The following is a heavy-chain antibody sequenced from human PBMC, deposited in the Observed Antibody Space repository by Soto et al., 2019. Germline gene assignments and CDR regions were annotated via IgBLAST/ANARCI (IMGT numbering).Heavy chain of an antibody. CDR1: GGSFSGYY. J-gene: IGHJ4*02. V-gene: IGHV4-34*01. Sequence: QVQLQQWGAGLLKPSETLSLTCAVYGGSFSGYYWSWIRQPPGKGLEWIGEINHSGSTNYNPSLKRRGPLSGDTSKDQFPLKVGSVNGAGTGFVFFAGGGGKRLLQTGGGREFYFWGQGTLVTVS. D-gene: IGHD2-21*01. CDR3: AGGGGKRLLQTGGGREFYF. CDR2: INHSGST.